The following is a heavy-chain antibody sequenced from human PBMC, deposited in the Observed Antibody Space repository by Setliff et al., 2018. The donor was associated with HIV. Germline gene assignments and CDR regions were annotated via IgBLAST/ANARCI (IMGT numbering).Heavy chain of an antibody. CDR3: AREVRVEVAGLGY. CDR1: TYTFSSYV. J-gene: IGHJ4*02. D-gene: IGHD6-19*01. Sequence: GASVKVSCKASTYTFSSYVINWVRQAPGQGLEWMGMISPSGISTSYAQKFQGRVTMTTDTSTSTAYMELRSLRSDDTAVYYCAREVRVEVAGLGYWGQGTLVTVSS. CDR2: ISPSGIST. V-gene: IGHV1-18*01.